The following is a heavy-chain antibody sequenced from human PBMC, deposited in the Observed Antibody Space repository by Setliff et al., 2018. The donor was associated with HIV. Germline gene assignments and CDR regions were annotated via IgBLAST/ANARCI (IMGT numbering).Heavy chain of an antibody. CDR1: GFTFTSYS. CDR2: ISYDGSTT. CDR3: ARARFSGSYYEGYFDS. D-gene: IGHD1-26*01. J-gene: IGHJ4*02. Sequence: RGGSLRLSCAASGFTFTSYSMHWVRQAPGKGLEWLALISYDGSTTYYADSLKGRFTISRDNSKKTLYLQMKSLRGDDSAVYFCARARFSGSYYEGYFDSWGQGTRVTVSS. V-gene: IGHV3-30*03.